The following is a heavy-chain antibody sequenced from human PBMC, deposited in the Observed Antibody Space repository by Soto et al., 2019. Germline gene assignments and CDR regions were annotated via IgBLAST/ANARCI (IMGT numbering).Heavy chain of an antibody. CDR2: ISGSGGST. V-gene: IGHV3-23*01. CDR3: AKRRSGAVAFDY. Sequence: EVQLLESGGGLVQPGGSLRLSCAASGFTFSSYAMSWVRQAPGKGLEWVSIISGSGGSTYCADSVKGRFTISRDNSKNTLYLQMNGLTAEDTAVYYCAKRRSGAVAFDYWGQGTLVTVSS. CDR1: GFTFSSYA. D-gene: IGHD6-19*01. J-gene: IGHJ4*02.